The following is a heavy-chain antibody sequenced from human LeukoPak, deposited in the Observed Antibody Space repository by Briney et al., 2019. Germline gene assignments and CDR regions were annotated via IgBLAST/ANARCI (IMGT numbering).Heavy chain of an antibody. CDR1: GFTFSSYA. CDR3: ARAGYDFWSGYFGYYYFDY. V-gene: IGHV3-23*01. J-gene: IGHJ4*02. D-gene: IGHD3-3*01. Sequence: GGSLRLSCAASGFTFSSYAMSWVRQAPGKGLEWVSAISGSGGSTYYADSVKGRFTISRDNSKNTLYLQMNSLRAEDTAVYYCARAGYDFWSGYFGYYYFDYWGQGTLVTVSS. CDR2: ISGSGGST.